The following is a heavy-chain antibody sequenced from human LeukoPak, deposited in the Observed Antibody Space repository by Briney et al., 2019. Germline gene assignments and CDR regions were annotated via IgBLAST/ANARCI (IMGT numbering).Heavy chain of an antibody. D-gene: IGHD1-26*01. Sequence: GGSLRLSCAASALSLNTYNMNWVRQAPGKGLEWVSSISYTGTYIYYADSVKGRFTISRDNAQNSLYLQMNSLRVEDTAVYYCVRDRGSYRPIDYWGQGTLVTVSS. V-gene: IGHV3-21*04. CDR3: VRDRGSYRPIDY. CDR1: ALSLNTYN. J-gene: IGHJ4*02. CDR2: ISYTGTYI.